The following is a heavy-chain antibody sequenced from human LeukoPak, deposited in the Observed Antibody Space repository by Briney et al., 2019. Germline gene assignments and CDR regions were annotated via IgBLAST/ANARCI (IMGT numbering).Heavy chain of an antibody. CDR2: IYYSGST. D-gene: IGHD7-27*01. Sequence: SETLSLTCTVSGGSISSSSYYWGWIRQPPGKGLEWIGSIYYSGSTYYNPSLKSRVTISVDTSKNQFSLKLSSVTAADTAVYYCARQGDGLGTDAFDIWGQGTMVTVSS. CDR1: GGSISSSSYY. CDR3: ARQGDGLGTDAFDI. J-gene: IGHJ3*02. V-gene: IGHV4-39*01.